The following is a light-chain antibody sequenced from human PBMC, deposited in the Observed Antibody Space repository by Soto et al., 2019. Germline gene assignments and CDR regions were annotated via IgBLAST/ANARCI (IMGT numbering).Light chain of an antibody. CDR3: QQYDNWPQT. CDR1: QSIGNH. J-gene: IGKJ1*01. Sequence: EIVLTQSPGTLSLSQGERATLSCRASQSIGNHLAWYQQKPGQAPRLLMYGASTRATGIPGRFSGSGSGTEFTLTISSLQSEDSAVYSCQQYDNWPQTFGQGTKVDIK. CDR2: GAS. V-gene: IGKV3-15*01.